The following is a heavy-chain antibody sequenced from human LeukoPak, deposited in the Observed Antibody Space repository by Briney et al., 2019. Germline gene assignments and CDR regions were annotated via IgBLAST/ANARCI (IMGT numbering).Heavy chain of an antibody. CDR1: GFTVSSNY. CDR2: IYSGGST. J-gene: IGHJ4*02. CDR3: AKDRCSGGSCYFDY. Sequence: HSGGSLRLSCAASGFTVSSNYMSWVRQAPGKGLEWVSVIYSGGSTYYADSVKGRFTISRDNSKNTLYLQMNSLRAEDTAVFYCAKDRCSGGSCYFDYWGQGTLVTVSS. V-gene: IGHV3-53*05. D-gene: IGHD2-15*01.